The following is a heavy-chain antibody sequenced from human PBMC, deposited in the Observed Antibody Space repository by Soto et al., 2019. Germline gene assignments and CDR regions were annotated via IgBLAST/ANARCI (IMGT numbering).Heavy chain of an antibody. J-gene: IGHJ5*02. CDR3: ARAYDYSSNWFDP. V-gene: IGHV4-4*02. CDR1: GGSISSTNC. D-gene: IGHD4-4*01. Sequence: QVQLQESGPGLVQPSGTLSLTCAVSGGSISSTNCWSWVRQPPAKGLEWIGEIYHSGSTNYNPSLKSRVIISVDKSKNQVSLKLSSVTAADTAVYYCARAYDYSSNWFDPWGQGTLVTVSS. CDR2: IYHSGST.